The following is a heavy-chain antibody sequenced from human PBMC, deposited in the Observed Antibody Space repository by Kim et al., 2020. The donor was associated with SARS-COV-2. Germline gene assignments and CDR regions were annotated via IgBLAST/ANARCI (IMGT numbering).Heavy chain of an antibody. D-gene: IGHD5-18*01. CDR1: GFTFSSYG. J-gene: IGHJ4*02. CDR3: AKADTAMVKERGNSFDY. Sequence: GGSLRLSCAASGFTFSSYGMHWVRQAPGKGLEWVAVIWYDGSNKYYADSVKGRFTISRDNSKNTLYLQMNSLRAEDTAVYYCAKADTAMVKERGNSFDYWGQGTLVTVSS. CDR2: IWYDGSNK. V-gene: IGHV3-33*06.